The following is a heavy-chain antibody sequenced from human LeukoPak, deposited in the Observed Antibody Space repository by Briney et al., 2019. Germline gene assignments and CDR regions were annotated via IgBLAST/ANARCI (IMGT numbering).Heavy chain of an antibody. CDR1: GFTFSSYR. D-gene: IGHD6-13*01. Sequence: GGSLRLSCAASGFTFSSYRMNWVRQAPGKGLEWVSYISSSSTIYYADSVKGRFTISRDNAKNSLYLEMNSLRAEDTAVYYCVRELSGILGFDYWGRGTLVTVSS. CDR2: ISSSSTI. CDR3: VRELSGILGFDY. J-gene: IGHJ4*02. V-gene: IGHV3-48*01.